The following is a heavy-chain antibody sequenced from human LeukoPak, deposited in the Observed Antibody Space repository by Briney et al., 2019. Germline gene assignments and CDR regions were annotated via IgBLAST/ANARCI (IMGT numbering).Heavy chain of an antibody. CDR3: ARDLNLYDSSGYYPR. CDR1: GFTFSNYS. CDR2: ISSSSGTI. J-gene: IGHJ4*02. D-gene: IGHD3-22*01. Sequence: GGSLRLSCAASGFTFSNYSMNWVRQAPGKGLEWVSYISSSSGTIYYADSVKGRFTISRDNAENSLYLQMNSLRDEDTAVYYCARDLNLYDSSGYYPRWGQGTLVTVSS. V-gene: IGHV3-48*02.